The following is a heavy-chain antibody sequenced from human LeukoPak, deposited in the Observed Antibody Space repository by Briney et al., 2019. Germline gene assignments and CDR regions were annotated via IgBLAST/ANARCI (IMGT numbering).Heavy chain of an antibody. D-gene: IGHD2-2*01. CDR1: GFTFSSYA. V-gene: IGHV3-30*04. CDR3: ARDRMDCSSTSCYGNYYYYGMDV. Sequence: GRSLRLSCAASGFTFSSYAMHWVRQAPGKGLEWVAVISYDGSNKYYADSVKGRFTISRENSKNTLYLQMNSLRAEDTAVYYCARDRMDCSSTSCYGNYYYYGMDVWGQGTTVTVSS. J-gene: IGHJ6*02. CDR2: ISYDGSNK.